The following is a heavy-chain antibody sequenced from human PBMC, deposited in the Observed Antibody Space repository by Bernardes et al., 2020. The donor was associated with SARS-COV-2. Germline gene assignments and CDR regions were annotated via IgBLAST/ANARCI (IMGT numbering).Heavy chain of an antibody. J-gene: IGHJ4*02. Sequence: GGSLRLSCAASGISFSDYAMSWVRQVPGKGLEWVSGIIGNGGGTRYADSVKGRFTISRDISKKILYLQMHSLRAEDTAVYFCAKDYPEKAGGSGEDSFFDYWGQGTQVTVSS. CDR2: IIGNGGGT. D-gene: IGHD3-10*01. CDR3: AKDYPEKAGGSGEDSFFDY. CDR1: GISFSDYA. V-gene: IGHV3-23*01.